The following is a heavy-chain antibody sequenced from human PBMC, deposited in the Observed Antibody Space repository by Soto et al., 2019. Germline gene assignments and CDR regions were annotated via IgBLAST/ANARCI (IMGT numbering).Heavy chain of an antibody. Sequence: EVQLLESGGGLVQPGGSLRLSCAASGFTFSSYAMSWVRQAPGKGLEWVSAISGSGGSTYYADSVKGRFTITRDNSKNTLYLQMNSLIAEDTAVYYCAKRIEAYSYGRSLYYYYGMDVWGHGTTVTVSS. J-gene: IGHJ6*02. CDR1: GFTFSSYA. V-gene: IGHV3-23*01. CDR3: AKRIEAYSYGRSLYYYYGMDV. CDR2: ISGSGGST. D-gene: IGHD5-18*01.